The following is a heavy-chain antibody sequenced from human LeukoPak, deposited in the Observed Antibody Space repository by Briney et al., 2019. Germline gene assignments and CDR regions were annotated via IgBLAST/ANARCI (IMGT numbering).Heavy chain of an antibody. CDR2: ISAYNGNT. D-gene: IGHD3-10*01. CDR1: GYTFTSYG. Sequence: ASVKVSCKASGYTFTSYGISWVRQAPGQGLEWMGWISAYNGNTNYAQELQGRVTMTTDTSTSTAYMELRSLRSDDTAVYYCARQGSGSTIQYYYYGMDVWGQGTTVTVSS. V-gene: IGHV1-18*01. J-gene: IGHJ6*02. CDR3: ARQGSGSTIQYYYYGMDV.